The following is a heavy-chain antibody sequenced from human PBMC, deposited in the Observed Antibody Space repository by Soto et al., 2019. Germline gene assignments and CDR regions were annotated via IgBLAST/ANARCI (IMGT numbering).Heavy chain of an antibody. D-gene: IGHD3-22*01. CDR1: GGSISSGGYY. V-gene: IGHV4-31*03. CDR3: GRAYDSSIPFDQ. CDR2: IYYSGST. Sequence: PSETLSLTCTVSGGSISSGGYYWSWIRQHPGKGLEWIGYIYYSGSTYYSPSLKSRVTISLDTSKNQFSLKLSSVTAADTAVYYCGRAYDSSIPFDQWGQEILVTVSS. J-gene: IGHJ4*02.